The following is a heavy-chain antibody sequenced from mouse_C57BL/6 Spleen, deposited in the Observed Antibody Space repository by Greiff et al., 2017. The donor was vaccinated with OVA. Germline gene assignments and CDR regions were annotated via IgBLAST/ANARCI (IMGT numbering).Heavy chain of an antibody. CDR3: ARGNERGFAY. V-gene: IGHV1-18*01. J-gene: IGHJ3*01. Sequence: EVKLMESGPELVKPGASVKIPCKASGYTFTDYNMDWVKQSHGKSLEWIGDINPNNGGTIYNQKFKGKATLTVDKSSSTAYMELRSLTSEDTAVYYCARGNERGFAYWGQGTLVTVSA. CDR1: GYTFTDYN. CDR2: INPNNGGT.